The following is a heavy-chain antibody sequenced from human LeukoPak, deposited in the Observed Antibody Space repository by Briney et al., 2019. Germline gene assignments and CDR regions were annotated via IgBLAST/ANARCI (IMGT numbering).Heavy chain of an antibody. CDR3: ATSHSGSYGGFDY. J-gene: IGHJ4*02. D-gene: IGHD1-26*01. CDR2: ISYDGSNK. CDR1: GFTFSSYG. Sequence: GRSLRLSCAASGFTFSSYGMHWVRQAPGKGLEWVAVISYDGSNKYYADSVKGRFTISRDNSKNTLYLQMNSLRAEDTAVYYCATSHSGSYGGFDYWGQGTLVTVSS. V-gene: IGHV3-30*03.